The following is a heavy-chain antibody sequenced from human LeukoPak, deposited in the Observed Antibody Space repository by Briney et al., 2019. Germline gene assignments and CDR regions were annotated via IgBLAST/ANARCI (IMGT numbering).Heavy chain of an antibody. V-gene: IGHV4-59*01. D-gene: IGHD3-3*01. CDR1: DHTFTYYY. J-gene: IGHJ2*01. Sequence: SETLSLTCDVTDHTFTYYYWTWIRQPPGKGLEWVGYIYYSGSTNYNPSLKSRVTISVDTSKNQFSLKLSSVTAADTAVYYCARGWLSYYWYFDLWGRGTLVTVSS. CDR3: ARGWLSYYWYFDL. CDR2: IYYSGST.